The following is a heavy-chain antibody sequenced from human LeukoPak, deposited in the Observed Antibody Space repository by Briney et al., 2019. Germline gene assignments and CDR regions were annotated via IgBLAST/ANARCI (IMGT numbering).Heavy chain of an antibody. V-gene: IGHV3-21*01. J-gene: IGHJ4*02. Sequence: GGSLRLSCAASGFTFSSYDMTWVRQAPGRGLEWVSSIRPSGYNTYYGDSVKGRFTISRDNAKNSLYLQMNSLRAEDTAVYYCAREGIAFDYWGQGTLVTVSS. CDR1: GFTFSSYD. CDR3: AREGIAFDY. CDR2: IRPSGYNT.